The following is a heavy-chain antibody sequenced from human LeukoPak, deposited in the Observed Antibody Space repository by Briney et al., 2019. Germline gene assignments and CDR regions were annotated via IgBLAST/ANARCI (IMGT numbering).Heavy chain of an antibody. CDR2: IYHSGST. V-gene: IGHV4-4*02. Sequence: PSETLPLTCAVSGASISSHNWWWSWVRQPPGKGLEWIGEIYHSGSTNYNPSLKSRVTMSVDKSKNQFSLNLSSVTAADTAVYYCASAEPRGIIWYPSWGQGTLVTVSS. CDR1: GASISSHNW. D-gene: IGHD6-13*01. CDR3: ASAEPRGIIWYPS. J-gene: IGHJ5*02.